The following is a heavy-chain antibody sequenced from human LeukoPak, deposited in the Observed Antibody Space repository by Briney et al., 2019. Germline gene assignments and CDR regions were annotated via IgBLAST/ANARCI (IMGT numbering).Heavy chain of an antibody. J-gene: IGHJ4*02. CDR1: GYTFTSYG. Sequence: GASVKVSCKASGYTFTSYGISWVRQAPGQGLEWMGWISAYNGNTDYAQKLQGRVTMTTDTSTSTAYMELRSLRSDDTAVYYCARDSPASFSSSWPFDYWGQGTLVTVSS. CDR3: ARDSPASFSSSWPFDY. D-gene: IGHD6-13*01. CDR2: ISAYNGNT. V-gene: IGHV1-18*01.